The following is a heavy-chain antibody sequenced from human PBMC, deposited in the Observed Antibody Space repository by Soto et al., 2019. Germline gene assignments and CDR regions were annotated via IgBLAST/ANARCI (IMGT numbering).Heavy chain of an antibody. CDR2: ISTDNGNT. Sequence: QVHLVQSGAELRKPGASVKVSCKASGYSFTSYGISWVRQAPGQGLEWMGWISTDNGNTNYAHNLQGRVSMTIDPSTSTADMELWSLGSDETAVYYCARDVPDTSLFFYYYGMDVWGQGTTVTVSS. CDR3: ARDVPDTSLFFYYYGMDV. D-gene: IGHD2-21*01. CDR1: GYSFTSYG. V-gene: IGHV1-18*01. J-gene: IGHJ6*02.